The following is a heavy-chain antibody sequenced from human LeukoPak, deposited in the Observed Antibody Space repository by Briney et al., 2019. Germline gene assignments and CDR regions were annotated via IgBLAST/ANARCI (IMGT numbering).Heavy chain of an antibody. Sequence: PSETLSLTCTVSGGSISSYYWSWIRQPPGKGLEWSGYIYYSGSTNYNPSLKSRVTISVDTSKNQISLKLSSVTAADTAVYYCARSSYGGYYDSSGYYGYWGQGTLVTVSS. D-gene: IGHD3-22*01. CDR2: IYYSGST. J-gene: IGHJ4*02. CDR1: GGSISSYY. V-gene: IGHV4-59*08. CDR3: ARSSYGGYYDSSGYYGY.